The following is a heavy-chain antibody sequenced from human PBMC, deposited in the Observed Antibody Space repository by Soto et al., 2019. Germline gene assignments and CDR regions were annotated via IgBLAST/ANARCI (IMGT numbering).Heavy chain of an antibody. J-gene: IGHJ5*02. D-gene: IGHD3-10*01. V-gene: IGHV7-4-1*01. CDR2: INTNTGNP. CDR3: ARERITMVRGRKSINWFDP. CDR1: GYTFTSYA. Sequence: QVQLVQSGSELKKPGASVKVSCKASGYTFTSYAMNWVRQAPGQGLEWMGWINTNTGNPTYAQGFTVRFVFSLDTSVSTAYLQICSLKAEDTAVYYCARERITMVRGRKSINWFDPWGQGTLVTVSS.